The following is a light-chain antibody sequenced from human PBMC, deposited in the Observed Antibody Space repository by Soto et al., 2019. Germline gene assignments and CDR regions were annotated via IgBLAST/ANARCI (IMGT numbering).Light chain of an antibody. J-gene: IGKJ1*01. CDR2: DAS. Sequence: EIVLTQSPATLSLSPGERATLSCRASQSVSSYLAWYQQKPGQAPRLLIYDASNRATGIPARFSGSGSGTDFTLTISGLEPEDFAVYYCQQRSNWPRTFGQGTKEDIK. CDR1: QSVSSY. V-gene: IGKV3-11*01. CDR3: QQRSNWPRT.